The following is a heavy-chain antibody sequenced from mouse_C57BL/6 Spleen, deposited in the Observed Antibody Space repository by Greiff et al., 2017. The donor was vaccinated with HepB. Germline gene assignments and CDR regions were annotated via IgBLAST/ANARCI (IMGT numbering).Heavy chain of an antibody. V-gene: IGHV1-54*01. CDR3: ARPTVVGAMDY. D-gene: IGHD1-1*01. CDR1: GYAFTNYL. Sequence: VQLQQSGAELVRPGTSVKVSCKASGYAFTNYLIEWVKQRPGQGLEWIGVINPGSGGTNYNEKFKGKATLTADKSSSTAYMQLSSLTSEDSAVYFCARPTVVGAMDYWGQGTSVTVSS. CDR2: INPGSGGT. J-gene: IGHJ4*01.